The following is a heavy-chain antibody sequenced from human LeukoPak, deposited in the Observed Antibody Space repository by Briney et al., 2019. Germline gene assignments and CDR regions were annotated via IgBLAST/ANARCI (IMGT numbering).Heavy chain of an antibody. CDR1: GGSISSSSYY. V-gene: IGHV4-39*07. J-gene: IGHJ5*02. CDR2: IYYSGST. CDR3: ARDRDYYDSSGYLNWFDP. D-gene: IGHD3-22*01. Sequence: PSETLSLTCTVSGGSISSSSYYWGWIRQPPGKGLEWIGSIYYSGSTYYNPSLKSRVTISVDTSKNQFSLKLSSVTAADTAVYYCARDRDYYDSSGYLNWFDPWGQGTLVTVSS.